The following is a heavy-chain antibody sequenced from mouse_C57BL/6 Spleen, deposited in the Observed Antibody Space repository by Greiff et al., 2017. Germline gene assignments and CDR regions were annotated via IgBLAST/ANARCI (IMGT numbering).Heavy chain of an antibody. CDR2: IDPSDSYT. CDR1: GYTFTSYW. J-gene: IGHJ2*01. Sequence: LQQPGAELVRPGTSVKLSCKASGYTFTSYWMHWVKQRPGQGLEWIGVIDPSDSYTNYNQKFKGKATLTVDTSSSTAYMQLSSLTSEDSAVYYCARGGTTVVAPFDYWGQGTTLTVSS. D-gene: IGHD1-1*01. CDR3: ARGGTTVVAPFDY. V-gene: IGHV1-59*01.